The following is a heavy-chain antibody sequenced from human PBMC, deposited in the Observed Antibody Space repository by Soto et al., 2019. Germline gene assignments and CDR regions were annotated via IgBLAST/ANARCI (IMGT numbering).Heavy chain of an antibody. D-gene: IGHD6-19*01. V-gene: IGHV2-5*02. CDR1: GVSLSTTRVG. CDR2: IYWDDDK. J-gene: IGHJ4*02. CDR3: AHTLVAGLGYYFDY. Sequence: QITLKESGPTLVKPTQTLTLTCTFSGVSLSTTRVGVGWIRQPPGKALEWLALIYWDDDKRYSPFLKSRLTITKDTSKNQVVLTMTNMDPMDTATYFCAHTLVAGLGYYFDYWGQGTLVTVST.